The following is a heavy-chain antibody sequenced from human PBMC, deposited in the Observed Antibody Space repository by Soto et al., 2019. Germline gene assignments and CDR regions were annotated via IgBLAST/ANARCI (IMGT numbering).Heavy chain of an antibody. V-gene: IGHV4-30-4*01. CDR1: GVSISSGDYY. J-gene: IGHJ4*02. Sequence: SETLSLTCTVSGVSISSGDYYWSWIRQPPGKGLERIGYIYYSGSTYYNPSLKSRVTISVDTSKNQFSLKLSSVTAADTAVYYCARDLRLRNWGQGTLVTVSS. CDR2: IYYSGST. CDR3: ARDLRLRN.